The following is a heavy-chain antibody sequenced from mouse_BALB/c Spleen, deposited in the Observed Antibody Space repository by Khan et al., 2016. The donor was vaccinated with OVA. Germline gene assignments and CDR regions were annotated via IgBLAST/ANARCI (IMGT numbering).Heavy chain of an antibody. J-gene: IGHJ4*01. CDR2: ISTYYGDA. V-gene: IGHV1S137*01. Sequence: QVRLQQSGSELVRPGVSVKISCKGSGYTFTDYAMHWVKQSHAKSLEWIGVISTYYGDANYNQQFKGKATMTVDKSSNTAYMDLARLTSEDSAIYYCARGGLAHYTMDYWGQGTSVTVSS. CDR1: GYTFTDYA. CDR3: ARGGLAHYTMDY.